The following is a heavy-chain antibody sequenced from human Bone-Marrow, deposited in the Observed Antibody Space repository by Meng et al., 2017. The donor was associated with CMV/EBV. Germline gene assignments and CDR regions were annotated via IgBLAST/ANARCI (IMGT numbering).Heavy chain of an antibody. CDR1: GFTFTTYG. V-gene: IGHV3-33*01. CDR3: ARLRWFGEVDYFDY. J-gene: IGHJ4*02. CDR2: IWYDGSNE. D-gene: IGHD3-10*01. Sequence: LSLTCAASGFTFTTYGMHWVRQAPGKGLEWVAIIWYDGSNEYYADSVKGRFTISRDNAKNTLYLQMNSLRAEDTAVYYCARLRWFGEVDYFDYWGQGTLVTVSS.